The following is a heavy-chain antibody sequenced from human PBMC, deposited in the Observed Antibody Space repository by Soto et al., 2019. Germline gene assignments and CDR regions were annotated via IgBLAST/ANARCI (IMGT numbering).Heavy chain of an antibody. CDR2: IIPILGIA. CDR1: GGTFSSYT. D-gene: IGHD2-15*01. V-gene: IGHV1-69*04. CDR3: ARDSQGYCSGGSCYADAFDI. Sequence: GASVKVSCKASGGTFSSYTISWVRQAPGQGLEWMGRIIPILGIANYAQKFQGRVTITADKSTSTAYMELSSLRSEDTAVYYCARDSQGYCSGGSCYADAFDIWGQGTMVTVSS. J-gene: IGHJ3*02.